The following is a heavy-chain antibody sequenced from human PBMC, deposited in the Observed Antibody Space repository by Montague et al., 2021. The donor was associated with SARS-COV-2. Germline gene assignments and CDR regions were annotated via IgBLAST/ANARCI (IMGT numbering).Heavy chain of an antibody. D-gene: IGHD1-26*01. CDR3: AIPFFGNYYSGFDY. CDR1: GFTFSSYA. CDR2: ISYDGSNK. J-gene: IGHJ4*02. Sequence: SLRLSCAASGFTFSSYAMHWVRQAPGKGLEWVAVISYDGSNKYYADSVKGRFTISRDNSKNTLYLQMNTLRAEDTAVYYCAIPFFGNYYSGFDYWGQGTLVTVSS. V-gene: IGHV3-30*04.